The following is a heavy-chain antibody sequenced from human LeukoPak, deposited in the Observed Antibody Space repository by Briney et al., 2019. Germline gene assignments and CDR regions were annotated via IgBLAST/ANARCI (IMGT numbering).Heavy chain of an antibody. J-gene: IGHJ4*02. V-gene: IGHV4-39*07. CDR1: GASISSNSYY. CDR3: ARGPRYYDSSGPGGDFDY. CDR2: IYSGGNS. Sequence: SETLSLTCTVSGASISSNSYYWGWIRQPPGKGLEWIGAIYSGGNSYYNPSLKSRVTISVDTSKNPFSLKLSSVTAADTAVYYCARGPRYYDSSGPGGDFDYWGQGTLVTVSS. D-gene: IGHD3-22*01.